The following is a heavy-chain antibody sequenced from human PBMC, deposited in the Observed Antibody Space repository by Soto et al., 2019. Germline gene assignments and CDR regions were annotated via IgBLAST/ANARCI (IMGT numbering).Heavy chain of an antibody. CDR1: GFTFDDFA. Sequence: GGSLRLSCAASGFTFDDFAMHWVRKAPGKGLEWVSGISWNSGNIGDADSGRGRFTISRDNAKNSLYLQMNSLRAEDTALYYCAKDIVGYCSSISCLSSFDYLGQGTLVTVSS. CDR2: ISWNSGNI. CDR3: AKDIVGYCSSISCLSSFDY. V-gene: IGHV3-9*01. D-gene: IGHD2-2*01. J-gene: IGHJ4*02.